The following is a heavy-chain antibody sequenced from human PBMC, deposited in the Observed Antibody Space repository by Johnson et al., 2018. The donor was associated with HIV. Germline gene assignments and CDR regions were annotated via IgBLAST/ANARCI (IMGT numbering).Heavy chain of an antibody. Sequence: VQLVESGGGLIQPGGSLRLSCAASGFTFSSYAMHWVRQAPGKGLEWVSVIYSGGSTYYADYVKGRFTISRDNSKNTLYLQMNSLRGEDTAVDYCASEGNYAAFDIWGQGTMVTVSS. D-gene: IGHD4-11*01. CDR1: GFTFSSYA. CDR3: ASEGNYAAFDI. J-gene: IGHJ3*02. CDR2: IYSGGST. V-gene: IGHV3-66*01.